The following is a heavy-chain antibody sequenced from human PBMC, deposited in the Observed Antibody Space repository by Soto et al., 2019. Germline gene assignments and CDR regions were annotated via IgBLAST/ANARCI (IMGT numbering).Heavy chain of an antibody. D-gene: IGHD5-18*01. CDR3: ARDTAMVTAYYYGMDV. J-gene: IGHJ6*02. Sequence: GGSLRLSCAASGFTLSNYWMSWVRQAPGKGLEWVANINQNGRDKYYVDSVKGRFTISRDNSKNTLYLQMNSLRAEDTAVYYCARDTAMVTAYYYGMDVWGQGTTVTVSS. CDR2: INQNGRDK. CDR1: GFTLSNYW. V-gene: IGHV3-7*03.